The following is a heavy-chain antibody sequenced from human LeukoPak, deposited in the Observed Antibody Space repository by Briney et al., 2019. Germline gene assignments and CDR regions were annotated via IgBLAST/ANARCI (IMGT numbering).Heavy chain of an antibody. V-gene: IGHV3-21*04. CDR2: ISSGSSYI. D-gene: IGHD3-10*01. CDR1: GFTFSSYT. CDR3: AKDPNIWFGELSHGTWFDP. Sequence: GGSLRLSCAASGFTFSSYTMNWVRQAPGKGLEWVSIISSGSSYIHYADSVKGRFTISRDNAKNSLYLQMSSLRPEDTALYYCAKDPNIWFGELSHGTWFDPWGQGTLVTVSS. J-gene: IGHJ5*02.